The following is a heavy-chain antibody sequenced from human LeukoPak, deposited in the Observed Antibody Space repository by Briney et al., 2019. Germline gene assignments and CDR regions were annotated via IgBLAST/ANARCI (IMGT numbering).Heavy chain of an antibody. CDR2: IYHSGST. Sequence: PSETLSLTCAVSGYSISSGYYWGWIRQPPGKGLEWIGSIYHSGSTYYNPSLKSRVTISVDTSKNQFSLKLSSVTAADTAVYYCARVAGLGFGIDYWGQGTLVTVSS. J-gene: IGHJ4*02. V-gene: IGHV4-38-2*01. D-gene: IGHD6-19*01. CDR1: GYSISSGYY. CDR3: ARVAGLGFGIDY.